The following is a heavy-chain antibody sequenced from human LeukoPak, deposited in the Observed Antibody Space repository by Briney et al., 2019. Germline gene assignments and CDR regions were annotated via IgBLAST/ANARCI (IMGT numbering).Heavy chain of an antibody. CDR3: ARVDYSSSWYGSHFDY. D-gene: IGHD6-13*01. CDR1: GFTVSSNY. Sequence: GGSLRLSCAASGFTVSSNYMSWVRQAPGKGLEWVSVIYSGGSTYYADSVKGRFTISRDNSKNTLYLQMNSLRAEDTAVYYCARVDYSSSWYGSHFDYWGQGTLVTVSS. J-gene: IGHJ4*02. CDR2: IYSGGST. V-gene: IGHV3-53*01.